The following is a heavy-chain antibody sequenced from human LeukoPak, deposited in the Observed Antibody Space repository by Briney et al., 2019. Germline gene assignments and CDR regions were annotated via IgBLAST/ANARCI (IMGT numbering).Heavy chain of an antibody. CDR1: GYTFTSYY. Sequence: ASVKVSCKASGYTFTSYYMHWVRRAPGQGHEWMGVINPSGGSTNYAQRFQGRVSLTRDPSTSTVYMELSSLRSEDTAVYYCARGGEYQDRSGHGNEYFQHWGQGTLVTVSS. CDR2: INPSGGST. J-gene: IGHJ1*01. CDR3: ARGGEYQDRSGHGNEYFQH. D-gene: IGHD3-22*01. V-gene: IGHV1-46*01.